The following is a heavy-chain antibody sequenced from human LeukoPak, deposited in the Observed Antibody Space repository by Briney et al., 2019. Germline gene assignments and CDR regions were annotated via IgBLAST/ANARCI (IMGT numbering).Heavy chain of an antibody. CDR1: GGSISSSSYY. D-gene: IGHD3-3*01. CDR2: IYYSGST. J-gene: IGHJ5*02. V-gene: IGHV4-39*07. CDR3: ARGPATIFGVVSAFDP. Sequence: SETLSLTCTVSGGSISSSSYYWGWIRQPPGKGLEWIGSIYYSGSTYYNPSLKSRVTISVDTSKNQFSLKLNSVTAADTAVYYCARGPATIFGVVSAFDPWGQGTLVTVSS.